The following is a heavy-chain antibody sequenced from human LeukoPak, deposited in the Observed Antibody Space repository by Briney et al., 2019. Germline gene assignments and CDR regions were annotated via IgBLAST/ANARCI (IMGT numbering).Heavy chain of an antibody. V-gene: IGHV1-18*01. D-gene: IGHD6-6*01. J-gene: IGHJ4*02. CDR3: AIETPVVEQGGY. CDR1: GYTFTSYG. Sequence: GASVKVSCKASGYTFTSYGISWVRQAPGQGLAWMGWISAYNGNTNYAQKLQGRVTMTTDTSTSTAYMELRSLRSDDTAVYYCAIETPVVEQGGYWGQGTLVTVSS. CDR2: ISAYNGNT.